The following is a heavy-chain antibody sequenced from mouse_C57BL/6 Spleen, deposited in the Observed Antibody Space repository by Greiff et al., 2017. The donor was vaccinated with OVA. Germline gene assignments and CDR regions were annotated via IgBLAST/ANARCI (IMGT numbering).Heavy chain of an antibody. CDR2: IWTGGGT. CDR1: GFSLTSYA. J-gene: IGHJ2*01. CDR3: ARNHYYGSSLDY. D-gene: IGHD1-1*01. V-gene: IGHV2-9-1*01. Sequence: QVQLQQSGPGLVAPSQSLSITCTVSGFSLTSYAISWVRQPPGQGLEWLGVIWTGGGTHYNSALKSRLSISKDNSKSQVFLKMNSLQTDDTARYYCARNHYYGSSLDYWGQGTTLTVSS.